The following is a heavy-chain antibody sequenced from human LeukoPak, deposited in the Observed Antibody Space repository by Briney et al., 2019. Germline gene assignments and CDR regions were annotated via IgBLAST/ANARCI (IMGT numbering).Heavy chain of an antibody. V-gene: IGHV3-48*03. Sequence: HSGGSLRLSCAASGFTFSSYEMNWVRQAPGKGLEWVSYISSSGSTIYYADSVKGRFTISRDNAKNSLYLQMNSLRAEDTAVYYCAERGITMIGGVWGKGTTVTISS. J-gene: IGHJ6*04. CDR3: AERGITMIGGV. CDR2: ISSSGSTI. D-gene: IGHD3-10*02. CDR1: GFTFSSYE.